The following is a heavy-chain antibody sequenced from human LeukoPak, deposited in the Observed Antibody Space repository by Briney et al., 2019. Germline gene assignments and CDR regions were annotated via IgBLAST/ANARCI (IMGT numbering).Heavy chain of an antibody. J-gene: IGHJ4*02. V-gene: IGHV4-59*01. CDR3: ARGYYDTSGYYLAAY. D-gene: IGHD3-22*01. CDR2: IYYSGST. Sequence: SETLSLTCTVSGGSISGFYWSWIRQPPGKGLEWIGYIYYSGSTNYNPSLKSRVTLSVDTSKNQFSLKLTSVTAADTAVYYCARGYYDTSGYYLAAYWGQGTLVTVSS. CDR1: GGSISGFY.